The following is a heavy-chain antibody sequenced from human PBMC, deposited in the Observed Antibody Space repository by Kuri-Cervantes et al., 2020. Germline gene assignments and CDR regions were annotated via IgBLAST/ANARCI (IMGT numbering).Heavy chain of an antibody. Sequence: ESLKISCTVSGGSVSSGSYYWSWIRQPPGKGLEWIGRTYTSGSTNCNPSLKSRVPVSVDTSKNQFSLKLSSVTAADTAVYYCARQYYDRGGAFDIWGQGTMVTVSS. CDR3: ARQYYDRGGAFDI. CDR1: GGSVSSGSYY. D-gene: IGHD3-10*02. V-gene: IGHV4-61*01. CDR2: TYTSGST. J-gene: IGHJ3*02.